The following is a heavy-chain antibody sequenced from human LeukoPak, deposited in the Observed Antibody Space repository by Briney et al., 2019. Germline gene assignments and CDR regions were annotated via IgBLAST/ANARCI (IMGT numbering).Heavy chain of an antibody. CDR3: ASPDFWSGYYNY. CDR2: IIPMFGPA. V-gene: IGHV1-69*05. Sequence: SVKVSCKAYGGTFSNYAISWVRQAPGQGLEWMGGIIPMFGPASSAQKFQGRVTITTDDSTSTVYMELSSLTSEDTAVYYCASPDFWSGYYNYWGQGTLVTVSS. D-gene: IGHD3-3*01. CDR1: GGTFSNYA. J-gene: IGHJ4*02.